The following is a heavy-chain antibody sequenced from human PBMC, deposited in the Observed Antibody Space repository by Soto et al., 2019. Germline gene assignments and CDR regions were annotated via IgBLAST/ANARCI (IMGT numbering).Heavy chain of an antibody. Sequence: EVQLLESGGGFVQPGGSLRLSCAATGFTFSVYAMTWVRQAPGKGLEWVSAVTANGGRTYSADSVKGRFTISRDNSNITLFLQMNSLRPEDTAVYYCASLGVCDWANYYYYYGMDVWGQGTTVTVSS. D-gene: IGHD2-21*02. CDR1: GFTFSVYA. CDR2: VTANGGRT. CDR3: ASLGVCDWANYYYYYGMDV. V-gene: IGHV3-23*01. J-gene: IGHJ6*02.